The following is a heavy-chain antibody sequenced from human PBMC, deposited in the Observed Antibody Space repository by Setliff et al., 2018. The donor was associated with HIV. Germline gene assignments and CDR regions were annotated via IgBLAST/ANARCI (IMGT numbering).Heavy chain of an antibody. CDR2: INAGNGNT. D-gene: IGHD6-6*01. J-gene: IGHJ3*02. V-gene: IGHV1-3*01. CDR3: ARGHSSSAYDAYDI. CDR1: GYTFTNYA. Sequence: GASVKVSCKASGYTFTNYAIHWVRQAPGQGLEWMGWINAGNGNTESSKKFQGRVTITRETSATTAYMELSSLRSEDTAVYYCARGHSSSAYDAYDIWGQGTMVTVSS.